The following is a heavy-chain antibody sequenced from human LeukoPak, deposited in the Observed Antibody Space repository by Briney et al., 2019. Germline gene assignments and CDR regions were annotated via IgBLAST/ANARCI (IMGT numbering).Heavy chain of an antibody. J-gene: IGHJ4*02. Sequence: GGSLRLSCEVSGFAFSSYVMSWVRQAPGNGLEWVSAIDSNGVTAQYADSVKGRFTTSRDNSKNTLYLQLSSLRVEDTAVYYCAKGDDFLADYRYRFDYWGQGTLDTVSS. CDR1: GFAFSSYV. V-gene: IGHV3-23*01. D-gene: IGHD3-9*01. CDR3: AKGDDFLADYRYRFDY. CDR2: IDSNGVTA.